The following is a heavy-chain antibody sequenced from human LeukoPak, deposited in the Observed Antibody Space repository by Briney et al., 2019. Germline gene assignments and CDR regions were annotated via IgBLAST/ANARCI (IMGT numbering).Heavy chain of an antibody. D-gene: IGHD3-10*01. CDR1: GGSISSGSYY. Sequence: SQTLSLTCTVSGGSISSGSYYWGWIRQPPGKGLEWIGSIYYSGSTYYNPSLKSRVTISVDTSKDQFSLKLSSVTAADTAVYYCARELSTMVRGNRWGQGTLVTVSS. CDR3: ARELSTMVRGNR. V-gene: IGHV4-39*07. J-gene: IGHJ4*02. CDR2: IYYSGST.